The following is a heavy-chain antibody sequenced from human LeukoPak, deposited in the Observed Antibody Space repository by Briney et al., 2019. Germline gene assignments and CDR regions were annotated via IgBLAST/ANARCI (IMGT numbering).Heavy chain of an antibody. CDR1: GGSFSGYY. D-gene: IGHD3-22*01. Sequence: SETLSLTCAVYGGSFSGYYWSWIRQPPGKGLEWIGEINHSGSTNYNPSLKSRVTISVDTSKNQFSLKLSSVTAADTAVYYCARTGSLARYYYDSSGKNWFDPWGQGTLVTVSS. J-gene: IGHJ5*02. CDR3: ARTGSLARYYYDSSGKNWFDP. CDR2: INHSGST. V-gene: IGHV4-34*01.